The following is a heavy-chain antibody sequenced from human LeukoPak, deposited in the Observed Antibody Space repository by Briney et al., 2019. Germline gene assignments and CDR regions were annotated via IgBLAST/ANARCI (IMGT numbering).Heavy chain of an antibody. J-gene: IGHJ3*02. CDR3: ARPETVVKGSGAFDI. V-gene: IGHV4-39*07. D-gene: IGHD4-23*01. CDR1: GGSISSTTYY. CDR2: IHYSGST. Sequence: PSETLSLTCTVSGGSISSTTYYWGWIRQPPGKGLEWIGSIHYSGSTYYNPSLKSRVTISVDRSKNQFSLKLSSVTAADTAVYYCARPETVVKGSGAFDIWGQGTMVTVSS.